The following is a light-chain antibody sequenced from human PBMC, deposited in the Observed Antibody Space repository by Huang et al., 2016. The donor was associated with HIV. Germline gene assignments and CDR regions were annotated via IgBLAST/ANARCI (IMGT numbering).Light chain of an antibody. CDR2: GAS. CDR3: QQYISWPVT. J-gene: IGKJ1*01. Sequence: EILLTQSPATLSVSPGESAPLSCRASQSVQSNLAWFQQKPGQAPRLLISGASARAADISARFSGSGSGTEFTLTISSLQSEDFAVYYCQQYISWPVTFGPGTKVEIK. CDR1: QSVQSN. V-gene: IGKV3-15*01.